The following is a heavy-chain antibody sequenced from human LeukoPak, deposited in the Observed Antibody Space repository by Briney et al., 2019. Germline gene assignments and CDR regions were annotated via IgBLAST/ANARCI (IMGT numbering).Heavy chain of an antibody. Sequence: GGSLRLSCAASGFTVSSNYMSWVRQAPGKGLEWVSVIYSGGSTYYADSVKGRFTISRDNSKNTLYLQMNNLRAEDTAVYYCARDPQYDFWSGSAFDIWGQGTMVTVSS. V-gene: IGHV3-66*02. CDR3: ARDPQYDFWSGSAFDI. D-gene: IGHD3-3*01. CDR1: GFTVSSNY. CDR2: IYSGGST. J-gene: IGHJ3*02.